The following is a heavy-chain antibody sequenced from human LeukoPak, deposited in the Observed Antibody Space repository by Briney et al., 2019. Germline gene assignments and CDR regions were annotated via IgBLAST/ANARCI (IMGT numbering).Heavy chain of an antibody. J-gene: IGHJ4*02. V-gene: IGHV1-18*01. CDR3: ARDVRDYYDSSGYYNAWNY. CDR1: GYTFTSYG. CDR2: ISAYNGNT. D-gene: IGHD3-22*01. Sequence: ASVEVSCKASGYTFTSYGISWVRQAPGQGLEWMGWISAYNGNTNYAQKLQGRVTMTTDTSTSTAYMELRSLRSDDTAVYYCARDVRDYYDSSGYYNAWNYWGQGTLVTVSS.